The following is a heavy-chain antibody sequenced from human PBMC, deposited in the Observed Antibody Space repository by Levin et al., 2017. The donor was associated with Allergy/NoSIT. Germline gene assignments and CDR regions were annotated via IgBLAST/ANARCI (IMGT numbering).Heavy chain of an antibody. Sequence: MPGGSLRLSCAASGFTFSSYSMNWVRQAPGKGLEWVSSISSSSSYIYYADSVKGRFTISRDNAKNSLYLQMNSLRAEDTAVYYCARDSKFAAAYYFDYWGQGTLVTVSS. J-gene: IGHJ4*02. CDR3: ARDSKFAAAYYFDY. D-gene: IGHD2-2*01. V-gene: IGHV3-21*01. CDR2: ISSSSSYI. CDR1: GFTFSSYS.